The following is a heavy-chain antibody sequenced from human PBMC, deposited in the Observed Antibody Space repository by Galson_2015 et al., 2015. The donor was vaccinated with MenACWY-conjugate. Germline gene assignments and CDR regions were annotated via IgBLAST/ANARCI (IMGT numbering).Heavy chain of an antibody. CDR2: IRSKAYGGTT. V-gene: IGHV3-49*03. J-gene: IGHJ4*02. D-gene: IGHD2-2*01. CDR1: GFTFGDYA. CDR3: TREDCSSASCPISY. Sequence: SLRLSCAASGFTFGDYAMSWFRQAPGKGLEWVGFIRSKAYGGTTEYAASVKGRFTISRDDSKSIAYLQMNSLKTEDTALYYCTREDCSSASCPISYWGQGTLVTVSS.